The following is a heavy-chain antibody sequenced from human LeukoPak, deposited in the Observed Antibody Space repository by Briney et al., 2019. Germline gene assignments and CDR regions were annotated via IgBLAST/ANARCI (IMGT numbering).Heavy chain of an antibody. D-gene: IGHD6-19*01. CDR1: GFTFSSYE. Sequence: GGSLRLSCAASGFTFSSYEMNWVRQAPGKGLEWVSYISSSGSTIYYADSVKGRFTISRDNAKNSLFLQMNSLRAEDTAMYYCARHPGIAVAGTRWFDPWGQGTLVTVSS. J-gene: IGHJ5*02. V-gene: IGHV3-48*03. CDR2: ISSSGSTI. CDR3: ARHPGIAVAGTRWFDP.